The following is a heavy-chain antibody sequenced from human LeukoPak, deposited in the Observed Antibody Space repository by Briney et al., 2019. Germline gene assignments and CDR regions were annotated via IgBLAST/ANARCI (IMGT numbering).Heavy chain of an antibody. CDR2: IYYSGST. V-gene: IGHV4-59*01. CDR1: GGSISSYY. CDR3: ARERAAEVWFDP. Sequence: SETLSLTCTVSGGSISSYYWSWIRQPPGKGLEWIGYIYYSGSTNYNPSLKSRVTISVDTSKNQFSLKLSSVTAADTAVYYCARERAAEVWFDPWGQGTLVTVSS. D-gene: IGHD6-13*01. J-gene: IGHJ5*02.